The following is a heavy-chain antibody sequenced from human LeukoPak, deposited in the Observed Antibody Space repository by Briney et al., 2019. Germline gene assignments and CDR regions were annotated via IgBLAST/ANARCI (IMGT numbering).Heavy chain of an antibody. Sequence: GESLKISCKGSGYSFTSYWIGWVRQMPGKGLEWMGIIYPGDSDTRYSPSFQGQVTISADKSISTAYLQWSSLKASDTAMYYCARGAYYYDSSGYYLDYWAREPWSPSPQ. CDR2: IYPGDSDT. CDR3: ARGAYYYDSSGYYLDY. D-gene: IGHD3-22*01. V-gene: IGHV5-51*01. J-gene: IGHJ4*02. CDR1: GYSFTSYW.